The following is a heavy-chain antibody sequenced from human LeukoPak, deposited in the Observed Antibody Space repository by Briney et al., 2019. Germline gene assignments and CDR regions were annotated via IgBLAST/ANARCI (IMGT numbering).Heavy chain of an antibody. V-gene: IGHV4-38-2*02. J-gene: IGHJ4*02. CDR3: ARSYDSSGYSDY. CDR2: IYHSGST. D-gene: IGHD3-22*01. CDR1: GYSISSGYY. Sequence: KTSEDLSLTCTVSGYSISSGYYWGWIRQPPGKGLEWIGSIYHSGSTYYNPSLKSRVTISVDTSKNQFSLKLSSVTAADTAVYYCARSYDSSGYSDYWGQGTLVTVSS.